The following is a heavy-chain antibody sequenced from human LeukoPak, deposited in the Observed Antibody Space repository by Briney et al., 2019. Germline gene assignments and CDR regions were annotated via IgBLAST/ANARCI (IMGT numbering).Heavy chain of an antibody. CDR2: ANPNSGGT. Sequence: ASVKVSCKASGYTFTGYYMHWVRQAPGQGLEWMGWANPNSGGTNYAQKFQGRVTMTRDTSISTAYMELSRLRSDDTAVYYCARVDLVGAAVDYWGQGTLVTVSS. D-gene: IGHD1-26*01. CDR1: GYTFTGYY. CDR3: ARVDLVGAAVDY. J-gene: IGHJ4*02. V-gene: IGHV1-2*02.